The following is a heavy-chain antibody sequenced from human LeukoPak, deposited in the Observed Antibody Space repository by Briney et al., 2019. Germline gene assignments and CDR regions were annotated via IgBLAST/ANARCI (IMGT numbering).Heavy chain of an antibody. CDR2: IKQDESER. CDR1: GFTFSTYW. D-gene: IGHD2-15*01. V-gene: IGHV3-7*01. CDR3: ARGGPRSCNSCYSDPFDI. Sequence: GGSLRLSCAASGFTFSTYWMSWVRQAPGKGLEWVANIKQDESERYYLDSVKGRFTVSRDNAKNSLQLQMNSLRVEDTATYYSARGGPRSCNSCYSDPFDIWGQGTGVTVSS. J-gene: IGHJ3*02.